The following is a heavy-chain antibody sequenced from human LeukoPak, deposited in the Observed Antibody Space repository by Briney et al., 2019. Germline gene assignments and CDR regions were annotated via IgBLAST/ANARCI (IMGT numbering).Heavy chain of an antibody. D-gene: IGHD3-22*01. CDR3: ARREGGYYDSSGYCVDY. J-gene: IGHJ4*02. Sequence: GESLKISCKSSGYSFTSYWIGWVRQMPGKGLEWMGIIYPGDSDTRYSPSFQGQVTISADKSISTAYLQWSSLKASDTAMYYCARREGGYYDSSGYCVDYWGQGTLVTVSS. CDR1: GYSFTSYW. V-gene: IGHV5-51*01. CDR2: IYPGDSDT.